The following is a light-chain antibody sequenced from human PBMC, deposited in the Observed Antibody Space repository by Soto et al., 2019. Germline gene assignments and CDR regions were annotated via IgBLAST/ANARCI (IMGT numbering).Light chain of an antibody. J-gene: IGLJ1*01. CDR3: SSFTTSYFYV. V-gene: IGLV2-14*01. Sequence: QSALTQPASVSGSPGQSVTISCTGTSSDIGAYDYVSWYQHRPGITPKLIIYDVRHRPSGVSSRFSASKSAYTASLTISGLQAEDEANYYCSSFTTSYFYVFGPGTKVTVL. CDR2: DVR. CDR1: SSDIGAYDY.